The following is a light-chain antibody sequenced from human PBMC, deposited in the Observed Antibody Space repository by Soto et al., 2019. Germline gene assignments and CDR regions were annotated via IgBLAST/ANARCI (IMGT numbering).Light chain of an antibody. CDR2: DVS. CDR1: SSDIGGYNF. CDR3: SSYTSSDTLV. V-gene: IGLV2-14*03. Sequence: QSVLAQPASVSGSPGQSITISCTGTSSDIGGYNFVSWHQQHPGKAPKVMIYDVSNRPSGVSHRFSGSKSGNTASLTISGLQVEDEADYYCSSYTSSDTLVFGGGTQLTVL. J-gene: IGLJ2*01.